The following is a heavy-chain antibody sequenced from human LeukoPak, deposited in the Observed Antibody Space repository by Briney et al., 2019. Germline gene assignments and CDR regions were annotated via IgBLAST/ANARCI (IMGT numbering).Heavy chain of an antibody. CDR3: VRADPWSFGGSDYGDCFDY. D-gene: IGHD4-17*01. J-gene: IGHJ4*02. CDR1: GFTFSSYA. V-gene: IGHV3-23*01. CDR2: ISGSGGST. Sequence: GGSLRLSCAASGFTFSSYAMSWVRQAPGKGLEWVSAISGSGGSTYYADSVKGRFTISRDDAKNSLYLQMNSLRAEDTAVYYCVRADPWSFGGSDYGDCFDYWGQGTLVTVSS.